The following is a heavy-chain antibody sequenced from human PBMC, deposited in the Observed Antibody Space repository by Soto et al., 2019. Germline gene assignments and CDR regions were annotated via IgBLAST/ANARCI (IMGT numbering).Heavy chain of an antibody. D-gene: IGHD2-8*01. CDR2: FYYSGST. Sequence: PSETLSLTCSVSGGSISSNNYYGGWIRQPPGKGLEWIGSFYYSGSTCYTPSLKSRVTISVDTSKNQFSLKLSSVTAADTAVYYCTRHHHNGRCDYWGQGTLVTVSS. CDR3: TRHHHNGRCDY. J-gene: IGHJ4*02. CDR1: GGSISSNNYY. V-gene: IGHV4-39*01.